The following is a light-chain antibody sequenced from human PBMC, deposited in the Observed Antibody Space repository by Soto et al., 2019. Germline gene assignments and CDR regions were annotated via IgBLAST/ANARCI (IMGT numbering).Light chain of an antibody. CDR3: QVWDSSTAV. Sequence: SYELTQPLSVSVALGQTARITCGGNNIGSKNVHGYQQKPGQAPVLVIYRDSNRPSGIPERFSGSNSENTATLTISRAQAGDEADYYCQVWDSSTAVFGGGTKLTVL. V-gene: IGLV3-9*01. J-gene: IGLJ2*01. CDR2: RDS. CDR1: NIGSKN.